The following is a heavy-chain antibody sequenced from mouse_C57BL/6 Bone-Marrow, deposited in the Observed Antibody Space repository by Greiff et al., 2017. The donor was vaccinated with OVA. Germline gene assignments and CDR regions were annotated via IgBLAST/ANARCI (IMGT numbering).Heavy chain of an antibody. V-gene: IGHV1-72*01. J-gene: IGHJ4*01. CDR2: IDPNSGGT. Sequence: QVQLQQPGAELVKPGASVKLSCKASGYTFTSYWMHWVKQRPGRGLEWIGRIDPNSGGTKYNEKFKSKATLTVDKPSSTAYMQLRSLTSEDSAVYYCARCDYDEVYYAMDYWGQGTSVTVSS. CDR3: ARCDYDEVYYAMDY. D-gene: IGHD2-4*01. CDR1: GYTFTSYW.